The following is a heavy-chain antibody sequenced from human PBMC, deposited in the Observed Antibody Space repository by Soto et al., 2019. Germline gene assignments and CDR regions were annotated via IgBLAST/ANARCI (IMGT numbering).Heavy chain of an antibody. D-gene: IGHD2-2*01. Sequence: QVQLVQSGAEVKKPGSSVKVSCKASGGTFSSYAISWVRQAPGQGLEWMGGIIPIFGTVNYAQKFQGRVTITADESTSTAYVELSSLRSEDTAVYYCARHDCISSSCYYYYYYGMDVWGQGTTVTVSS. CDR2: IIPIFGTV. CDR1: GGTFSSYA. J-gene: IGHJ6*02. CDR3: ARHDCISSSCYYYYYYGMDV. V-gene: IGHV1-69*12.